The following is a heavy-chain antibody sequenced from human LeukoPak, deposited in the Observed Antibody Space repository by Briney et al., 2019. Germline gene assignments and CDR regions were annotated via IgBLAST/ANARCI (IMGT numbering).Heavy chain of an antibody. D-gene: IGHD3-22*01. CDR2: ISYDGSNK. J-gene: IGHJ4*02. Sequence: GGSLRLSCAASGFTFSTYGMHWVRQAPGKGLEWVAVISYDGSNKYYGDSVKGRFTISRDNSMNTLSLQMGSLRAEDTAVYYCARDLETRKQKWLCYPDSWGPGTLVTVSS. CDR1: GFTFSTYG. V-gene: IGHV3-30*03. CDR3: ARDLETRKQKWLCYPDS.